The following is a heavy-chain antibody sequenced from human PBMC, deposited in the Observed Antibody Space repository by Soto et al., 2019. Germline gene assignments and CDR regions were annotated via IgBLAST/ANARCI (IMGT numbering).Heavy chain of an antibody. V-gene: IGHV1-69*12. D-gene: IGHD5-12*01. Sequence: QVQLVQSGAEVKKPGSSVKVSCKASGGTFSSYAISWVRQAPGQGLEWMGGIIPIFGTANYAQKFQGRVTITAXXSXSKXYMELSSLRSEDTAVYYCARDLGPQEMATITPFDYWGQGTLVTVSS. CDR2: IIPIFGTA. J-gene: IGHJ4*02. CDR3: ARDLGPQEMATITPFDY. CDR1: GGTFSSYA.